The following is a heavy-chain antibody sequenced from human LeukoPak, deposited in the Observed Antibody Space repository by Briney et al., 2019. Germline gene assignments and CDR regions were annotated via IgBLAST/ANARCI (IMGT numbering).Heavy chain of an antibody. CDR1: GGSIDSTNW. V-gene: IGHV4/OR15-8*01. J-gene: IGHJ4*02. CDR2: IHHDGRI. CDR3: ARSHDHLWGDYPDY. D-gene: IGHD3-16*01. Sequence: PSETLSLTCDVSGGSIDSTNWWNWVRQPPGKGLEWIGEIHHDGRINYNPSLKSRVTLSVDKSKNQFSLRLNSVTAADTAMYYCARSHDHLWGDYPDYWGQGTLVTVSS.